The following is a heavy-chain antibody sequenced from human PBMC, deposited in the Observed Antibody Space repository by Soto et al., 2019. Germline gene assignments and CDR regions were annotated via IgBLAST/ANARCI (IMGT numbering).Heavy chain of an antibody. CDR3: VSDRGFGHASVPFS. CDR2: ISYDGGLQ. CDR1: GFTFSSYG. Sequence: QAQLVESGGGVVQPGRSPRLSCAASGFTFSSYGMHWVRQAPGTGLEWVAVISYDGGLQHYADSVKGRFTISRDNSKNMVLLQRNSLRAEDTAVYYCVSDRGFGHASVPFSWGQGTLVSVSS. V-gene: IGHV3-30*03. D-gene: IGHD3-10*01. J-gene: IGHJ5*02.